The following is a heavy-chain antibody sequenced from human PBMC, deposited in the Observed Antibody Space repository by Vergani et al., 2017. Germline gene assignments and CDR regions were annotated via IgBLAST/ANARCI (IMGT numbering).Heavy chain of an antibody. CDR3: ALLLRGTMVRGVRSDY. J-gene: IGHJ4*02. CDR1: GYTFTGYY. D-gene: IGHD3-10*01. Sequence: QVQLVQSGAEVKKPGASVKVSCKASGYTFTGYYMHWVRQAPGQGLEWMGWINPNSGGTNYAQKLQGRVTMTTDTSTSTAYMELRSLRSDDTAVYYCALLLRGTMVRGVRSDYWGQGTLVTVSS. CDR2: INPNSGGT. V-gene: IGHV1-2*02.